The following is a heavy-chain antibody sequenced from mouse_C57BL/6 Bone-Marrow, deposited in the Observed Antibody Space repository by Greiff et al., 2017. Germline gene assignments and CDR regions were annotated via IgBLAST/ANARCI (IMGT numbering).Heavy chain of an antibody. D-gene: IGHD1-1*01. Sequence: VQLQQSGPELVKPGASVKIPCKASGYTFTDYNMDWVKQSHGKSLEWIGDINPNNGGTIYNQKFKGKATLTVDKSSSTAYMELRSLTSEDTAVYYCARLGYGSSYAFYFDYWGQGTTLTVSS. CDR2: INPNNGGT. V-gene: IGHV1-18*01. CDR1: GYTFTDYN. CDR3: ARLGYGSSYAFYFDY. J-gene: IGHJ2*01.